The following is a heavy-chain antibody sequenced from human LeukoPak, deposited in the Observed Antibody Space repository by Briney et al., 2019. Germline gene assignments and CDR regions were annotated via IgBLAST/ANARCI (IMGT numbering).Heavy chain of an antibody. D-gene: IGHD4-23*01. CDR3: ARDYGGSSPFDY. V-gene: IGHV3-11*04. J-gene: IGHJ4*02. CDR1: GFTFSDPY. CDR2: ISSSGSDI. Sequence: MTGGSLRLSCEASGFTFSDPYMSWIRQAPGKGLEWVSYISSSGSDIYYADSVKGRFTISRDNAKNSLYLHMNSLRAEDTAVYYCARDYGGSSPFDYWGQGTLVTVSS.